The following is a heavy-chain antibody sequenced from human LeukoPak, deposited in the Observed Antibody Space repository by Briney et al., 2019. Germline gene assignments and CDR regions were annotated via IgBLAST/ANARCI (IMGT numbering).Heavy chain of an antibody. CDR2: INHSGST. CDR1: GGSFSGYY. V-gene: IGHV4-34*01. Sequence: WETLSLTCAVYGGSFSGYYWSWIRQPPGKGLEWIGEINHSGSTNYNPSLKSRVTISVDTSKNQFSLKLSSVTAADTAVYYCARGQGVAVRGNFDYWGQGTLVTVSS. D-gene: IGHD3-10*01. J-gene: IGHJ4*02. CDR3: ARGQGVAVRGNFDY.